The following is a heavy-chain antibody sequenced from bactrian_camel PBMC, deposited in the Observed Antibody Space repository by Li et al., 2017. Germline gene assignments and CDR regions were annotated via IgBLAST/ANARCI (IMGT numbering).Heavy chain of an antibody. D-gene: IGHD2*01. J-gene: IGHJ4*01. CDR2: IKSDGST. V-gene: IGHV3S60*01. CDR3: AAEGVQPGGDYASCQVDVVEYNA. Sequence: VQLVESGGGSVQAGDTLRLTCTAPGFSFDNTEMGWFRQAPGNDCEFISGIKSDGSTYYADFAKGRFTVSQDRAKNTMYLQMDSLKPEDTAVYYCAAEGVQPGGDYASCQVDVVEYNAWGQGTQVTVS. CDR1: GFSFDNTE.